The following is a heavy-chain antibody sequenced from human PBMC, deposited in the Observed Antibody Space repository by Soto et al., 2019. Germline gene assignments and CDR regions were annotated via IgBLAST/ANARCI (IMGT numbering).Heavy chain of an antibody. Sequence: ETLSLTCTVSGGSISSYYWSWIRQPPGKGLEWIGYIYYSGSTNYNPSLKSRVTISVDTSKNQFSLKLSSVTASDTAVYYCARVNILTEYYFDCWGQGTLVTVS. CDR2: IYYSGST. D-gene: IGHD3-9*01. CDR1: GGSISSYY. J-gene: IGHJ4*02. CDR3: ARVNILTEYYFDC. V-gene: IGHV4-59*01.